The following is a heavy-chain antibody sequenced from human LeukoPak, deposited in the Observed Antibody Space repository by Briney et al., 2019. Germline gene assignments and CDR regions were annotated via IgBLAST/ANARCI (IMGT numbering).Heavy chain of an antibody. D-gene: IGHD4-23*01. Sequence: ASVKVSCKASGYTFTGYYMHWVRQAPGQGLEWMGWINHNSGGTNYAQKFQGRVTMTRDTSISTAYMELSRLRSDDTAVYYCARATTVVTEPHKKNDAFDIWGQGTMVTVSS. J-gene: IGHJ3*02. CDR1: GYTFTGYY. V-gene: IGHV1-2*02. CDR3: ARATTVVTEPHKKNDAFDI. CDR2: INHNSGGT.